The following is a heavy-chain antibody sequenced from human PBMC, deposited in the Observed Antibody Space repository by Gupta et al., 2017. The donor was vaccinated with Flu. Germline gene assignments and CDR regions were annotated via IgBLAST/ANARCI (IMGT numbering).Heavy chain of an antibody. CDR3: ARGGRDEYSSSPFDY. D-gene: IGHD6-6*01. CDR1: GFTFSSYS. CDR2: ISSSSSYI. V-gene: IGHV3-21*01. J-gene: IGHJ4*02. Sequence: EVQLVESGGGLVKPGGSLRLSCAASGFTFSSYSMNWVRQAPGKGLEWVSSISSSSSYIYYADSVKGRFTISRDNAKNSLYLQMNSLRAEDTAVYYCARGGRDEYSSSPFDYWGQGTLVTVSS.